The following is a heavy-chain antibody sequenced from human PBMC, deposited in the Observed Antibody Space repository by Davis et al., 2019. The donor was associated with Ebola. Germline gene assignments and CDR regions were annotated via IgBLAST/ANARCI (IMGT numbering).Heavy chain of an antibody. J-gene: IGHJ4*02. CDR3: SKEVAGASGLAAFDH. D-gene: IGHD1-26*01. CDR1: GFIFNDYD. V-gene: IGHV3-9*01. Sequence: PGGSLRLSCAASGFIFNDYDMPWVRQAPGKGLEWVSGISWNSGRIGYADSVKGRFTISRDNAKNSLFLQMNSLRPEDTALYYCSKEVAGASGLAAFDHWGLGTLVTVSS. CDR2: ISWNSGRI.